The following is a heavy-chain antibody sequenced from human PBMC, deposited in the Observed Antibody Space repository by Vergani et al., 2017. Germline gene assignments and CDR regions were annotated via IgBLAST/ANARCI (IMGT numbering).Heavy chain of an antibody. CDR1: GFTFSNYW. CDR2: INSDGDST. D-gene: IGHD1-26*01. V-gene: IGHV3-74*01. J-gene: IGHJ6*03. Sequence: VQLVESGGGLVQPGGSLRLSCTASGFTFSNYWMQWVRQAPGKGLMWVSRINSDGDSTIYADSVKGRFTISRDNAKNTLYLQMDSLRAEDTAVYYCARDGWELLDYFYYMDVWGKGTTVTVSS. CDR3: ARDGWELLDYFYYMDV.